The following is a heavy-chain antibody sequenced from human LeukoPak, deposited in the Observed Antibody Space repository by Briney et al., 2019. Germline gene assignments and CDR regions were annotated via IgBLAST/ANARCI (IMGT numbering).Heavy chain of an antibody. Sequence: GGSLRLSCAASGFTFSSYWMHWVRQAPGKGLEWVSRINSDGGTTNYADSVKGRFTISRDNAKNTLYLQMNSLTAEDTAVYYCVRVGKCGGDCYWTDGYFQHWGQGTLVTVSS. CDR2: INSDGGTT. J-gene: IGHJ1*01. V-gene: IGHV3-74*01. D-gene: IGHD2-21*02. CDR1: GFTFSSYW. CDR3: VRVGKCGGDCYWTDGYFQH.